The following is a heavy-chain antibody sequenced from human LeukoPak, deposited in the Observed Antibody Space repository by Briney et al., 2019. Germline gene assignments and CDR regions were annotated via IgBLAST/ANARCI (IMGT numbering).Heavy chain of an antibody. Sequence: GGSLRLSCAASGFTFSGYAMSWVRQAPGKGLEWVAVISYDGSNKYYADSVKGRFTISRDNSKNTLYLQMNSLRAEDTAVYYCARDSSGMGVWGQGTTVTVSS. V-gene: IGHV3-30-3*01. CDR2: ISYDGSNK. CDR1: GFTFSGYA. CDR3: ARDSSGMGV. J-gene: IGHJ6*02. D-gene: IGHD6-13*01.